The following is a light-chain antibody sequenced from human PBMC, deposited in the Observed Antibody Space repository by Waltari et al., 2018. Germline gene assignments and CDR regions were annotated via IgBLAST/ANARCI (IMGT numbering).Light chain of an antibody. J-gene: IGKJ1*01. CDR2: DAS. CDR3: QQRSNWPLA. V-gene: IGKV3-11*01. Sequence: EIVLTQSPATLSLSPGERATLSCRASQSVSSYLAWYQQKPGQAPRLLIYDASNRATGIPARFSGSASGTDFTLIISSLEPEDFAVYYCQQRSNWPLAFGQGTKVEIK. CDR1: QSVSSY.